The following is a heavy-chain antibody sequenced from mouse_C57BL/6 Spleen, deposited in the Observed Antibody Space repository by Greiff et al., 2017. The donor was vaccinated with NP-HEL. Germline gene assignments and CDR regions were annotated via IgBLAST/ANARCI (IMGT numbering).Heavy chain of an antibody. J-gene: IGHJ1*03. CDR1: GYTFTSYT. CDR2: INPSSGYT. D-gene: IGHD1-1*01. V-gene: IGHV1-4*01. Sequence: VKLMESGAELARPGASVKMSCKASGYTFTSYTMHWVKQRPGQGLEWIGYINPSSGYTKYNQKFKDKATLTADKSSSTAYMQLSSLTSEDSAVYYCANYYGSSYDWYFDVWGTGTTVTVSS. CDR3: ANYYGSSYDWYFDV.